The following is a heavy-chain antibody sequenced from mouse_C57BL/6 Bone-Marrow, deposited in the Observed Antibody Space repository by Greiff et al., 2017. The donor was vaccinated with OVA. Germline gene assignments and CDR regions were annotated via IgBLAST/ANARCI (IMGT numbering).Heavy chain of an antibody. CDR3: TRDPLVYPHYFDY. Sequence: EVKLVESGEGLVKPGGSLKLSCAASGFTFSSYAMSWVRQTPEQRLEWVAYISSGGDYIYYADTVKGRFTISRDNARNTLYLQMSSLKSEDTAMYYCTRDPLVYPHYFDYWGQGTTLTVSS. J-gene: IGHJ2*01. D-gene: IGHD2-1*01. CDR2: ISSGGDYI. CDR1: GFTFSSYA. V-gene: IGHV5-9-1*02.